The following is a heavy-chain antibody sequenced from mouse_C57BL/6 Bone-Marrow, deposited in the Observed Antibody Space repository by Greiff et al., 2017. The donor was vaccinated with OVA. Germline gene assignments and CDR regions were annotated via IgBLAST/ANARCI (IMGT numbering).Heavy chain of an antibody. CDR3: ARFDYGSRNWYFDV. V-gene: IGHV3-5*01. CDR2: IYYSGTI. CDR1: GISITTGNYR. Sequence: EVQLMESGPGLVKPSQTVFLTCTVTGISITTGNYRWSWIRQFPGNKLEWIGYIYYSGTITYNPSLTSRTTITRDTPKNQFFLEMNSLTAEDTATYYCARFDYGSRNWYFDVWGTGTTVTVSS. J-gene: IGHJ1*03. D-gene: IGHD1-1*01.